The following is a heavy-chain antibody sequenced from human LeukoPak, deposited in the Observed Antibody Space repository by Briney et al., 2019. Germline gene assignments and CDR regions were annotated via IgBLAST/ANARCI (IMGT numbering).Heavy chain of an antibody. CDR2: IVVGSGNT. Sequence: SVKVSCKASGFTFTSSAMQWVRQARGQRLEWIGWIVVGSGNTNYAQKFQERVTITRDMSTSTAYMELSNLRSEDTAVYYCARSIVGATPMGFAFDIWGQGTMVTVSS. CDR1: GFTFTSSA. J-gene: IGHJ3*02. CDR3: ARSIVGATPMGFAFDI. V-gene: IGHV1-58*02. D-gene: IGHD1-26*01.